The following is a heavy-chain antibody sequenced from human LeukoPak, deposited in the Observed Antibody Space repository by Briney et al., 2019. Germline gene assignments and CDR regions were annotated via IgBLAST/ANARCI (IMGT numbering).Heavy chain of an antibody. J-gene: IGHJ4*02. CDR2: FANAGDTA. Sequence: GGSLRLSCAASGFTISSYAMSWVRQAPGKGLEWVAGFANAGDTAYYPDSVKGRFSISRDNSRNTLHLHMNSLRAEDTAPYYCATRGHSYANSFDYWGQGTLVTVSS. V-gene: IGHV3-23*01. CDR3: ATRGHSYANSFDY. CDR1: GFTISSYA. D-gene: IGHD5-18*01.